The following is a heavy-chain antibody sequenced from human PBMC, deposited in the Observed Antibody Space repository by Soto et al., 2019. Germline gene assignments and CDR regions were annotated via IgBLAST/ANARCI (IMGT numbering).Heavy chain of an antibody. D-gene: IGHD1-1*01. V-gene: IGHV1-69*06. CDR2: IIPIFGTA. CDR1: GGTFSSYA. J-gene: IGHJ4*02. Sequence: QVQLVQSGAEVKKPGYSVKVSCKASGGTFSSYAISWVRQAPGQGLEWMGGIIPIFGTANYAQKFQGRVTITADKSTRTAYMELSSLRSEDTAVYYCARVPSGPALAYYFDYWGQGTLVTVSS. CDR3: ARVPSGPALAYYFDY.